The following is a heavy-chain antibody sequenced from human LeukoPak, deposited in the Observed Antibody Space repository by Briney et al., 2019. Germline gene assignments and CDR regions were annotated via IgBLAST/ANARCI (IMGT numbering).Heavy chain of an antibody. CDR1: GFSFRSDS. D-gene: IGHD2-15*01. V-gene: IGHV3-48*04. J-gene: IGHJ5*02. Sequence: PGGSLRLACAASGFSFRSDSMNWVRQAPWKGLEWVSYICSSSSTINYAHSVKGRFTISRDNAKNSLYLQMNRLRAEDAAVYYCARDTIGYCSGGSCRTINIWFDPWGQATLLT. CDR3: ARDTIGYCSGGSCRTINIWFDP. CDR2: ICSSSSTI.